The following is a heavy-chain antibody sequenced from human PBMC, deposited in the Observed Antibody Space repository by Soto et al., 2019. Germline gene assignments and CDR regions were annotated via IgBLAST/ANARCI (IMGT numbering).Heavy chain of an antibody. CDR3: ASFNSYDYGFDY. CDR2: INWNGGST. V-gene: IGHV3-20*01. D-gene: IGHD4-17*01. Sequence: EVQLVESGGGVVRPGGSLRLSCAASGFTFDDYGMSWVRQAPGKGLEWGSGINWNGGSTGYADSVKGRFTISRDNAKNSLYLQMNSLRAEDTALYHCASFNSYDYGFDYWGQGTLVTVSS. CDR1: GFTFDDYG. J-gene: IGHJ4*02.